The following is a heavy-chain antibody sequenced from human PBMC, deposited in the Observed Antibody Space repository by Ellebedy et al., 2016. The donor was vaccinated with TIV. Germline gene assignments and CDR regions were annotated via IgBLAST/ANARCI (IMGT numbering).Heavy chain of an antibody. CDR1: GGSISSSSYY. V-gene: IGHV4-39*02. D-gene: IGHD3-9*01. Sequence: MPGGSLRLSCTVSGGSISSSSYYWGWIRQPPEKGLEWIGSIYYSGSTYYNPSLKSRVTISVDTSKNQFSLKLSSVTAADTAVYYCARELRYFDWFLKGFDYWGQGTLVTVSS. CDR3: ARELRYFDWFLKGFDY. J-gene: IGHJ4*02. CDR2: IYYSGST.